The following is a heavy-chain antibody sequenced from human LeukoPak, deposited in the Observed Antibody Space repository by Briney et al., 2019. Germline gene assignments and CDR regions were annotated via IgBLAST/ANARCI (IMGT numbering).Heavy chain of an antibody. CDR3: ATEAYGMDV. CDR2: IYYSGST. CDR1: GGSISSSSYY. Sequence: PSETLSLTCTVSGGSISSSSYYWGWIRQHPGKGLEWIGYIYYSGSTYYNPSLKSRVTISVDTSKNQFSLKLSSVTAADTAVYYCATEAYGMDVWGQGTTVTVSS. V-gene: IGHV4-31*03. J-gene: IGHJ6*02.